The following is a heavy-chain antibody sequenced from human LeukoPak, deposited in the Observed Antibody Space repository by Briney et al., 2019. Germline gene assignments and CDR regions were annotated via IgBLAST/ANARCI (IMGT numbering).Heavy chain of an antibody. J-gene: IGHJ4*02. V-gene: IGHV6-1*01. Sequence: QTLSLTCVIAGDRVSSNTAAWNWIRQSPLRGLEWLGRTFYRSKWYNDYAGSVKSRLNIRPDTSKNRFSLHLDSVTPPDTAMYYCARDGWPAFDYWGQGSLVTVSS. CDR1: GDRVSSNTAA. CDR2: TFYRSKWYN. D-gene: IGHD2-15*01. CDR3: ARDGWPAFDY.